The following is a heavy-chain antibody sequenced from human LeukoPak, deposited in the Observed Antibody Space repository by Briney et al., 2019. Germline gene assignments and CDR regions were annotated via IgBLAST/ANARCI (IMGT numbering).Heavy chain of an antibody. V-gene: IGHV1-46*01. CDR3: ARVVKDGSGSYRFDP. D-gene: IGHD3-10*01. CDR1: GYTFTSYY. CDR2: INPSGGST. J-gene: IGHJ5*02. Sequence: ASVKVSCKASGYTFTSYYMHWVRQAPGQGLEWMGIINPSGGSTSYAQKFQGRVTMTRDTSTSTVYMELSSLRSEDTAVYYCARVVKDGSGSYRFDPCGQGTLVTVSS.